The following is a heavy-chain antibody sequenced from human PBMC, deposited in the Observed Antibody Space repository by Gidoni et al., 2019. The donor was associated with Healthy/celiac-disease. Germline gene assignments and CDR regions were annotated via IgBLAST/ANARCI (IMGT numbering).Heavy chain of an antibody. CDR1: GFPLSSYG. J-gene: IGHJ2*01. CDR2: ISYDGSNK. V-gene: IGHV3-30*18. D-gene: IGHD1-26*01. CDR3: AKDGREWVTLWYFDL. Sequence: QVQLVESGGGVVQPGRSLRLSCAAHGFPLSSYGMHWVRQAPDKGLEGVAVISYDGSNKYYADSVKGRFTISRDNSKNTLYLQMNSLRAEDTAVYYCAKDGREWVTLWYFDLWCRGTLVTVSS.